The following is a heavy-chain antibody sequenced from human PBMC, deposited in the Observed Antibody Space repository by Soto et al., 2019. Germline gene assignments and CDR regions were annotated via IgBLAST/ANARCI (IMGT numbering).Heavy chain of an antibody. CDR3: ARATRIAARPFYYYYGMDV. J-gene: IGHJ6*02. CDR1: GGSFSGYY. Sequence: PSETLSLTCAVYGGSFSGYYWSWIRQPPGKGLEWIGEINHSGSTNYNPSLKSRVTISVDTSKNQFSLKLSSVTAADTAVYYCARATRIAARPFYYYYGMDVWGQGTTVTVSS. V-gene: IGHV4-34*01. D-gene: IGHD6-6*01. CDR2: INHSGST.